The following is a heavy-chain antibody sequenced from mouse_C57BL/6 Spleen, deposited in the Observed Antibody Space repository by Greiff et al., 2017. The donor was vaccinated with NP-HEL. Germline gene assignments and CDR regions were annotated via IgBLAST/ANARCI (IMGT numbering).Heavy chain of an antibody. CDR2: INYDGSST. CDR1: GFTFSDYY. J-gene: IGHJ2*01. CDR3: AREDSNYSYFDY. Sequence: VQLVESEGGLVQPGSSMKLSCTASGFTFSDYYMAWVRQVPEKGLEWVANINYDGSSTYYLDSLKSRFIISRDNAKNILYLQTSSLKSEDTATYYCAREDSNYSYFDYWGQGTTLTVSS. D-gene: IGHD2-5*01. V-gene: IGHV5-16*01.